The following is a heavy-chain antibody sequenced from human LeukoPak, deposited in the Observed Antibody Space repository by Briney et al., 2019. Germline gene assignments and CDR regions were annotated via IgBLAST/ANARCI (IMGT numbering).Heavy chain of an antibody. CDR3: AREVAASSWSY. J-gene: IGHJ4*02. CDR2: IYYSGST. Sequence: PSETLSLTCTVSGGSISSGSYYWGWIRQPPGKGLEWVGSIYYSGSTYYNPSLKSRVTISVDTSKKQFSLELNSVTAADTAVYYCAREVAASSWSYWGQGTLVTVSS. CDR1: GGSISSGSYY. V-gene: IGHV4-39*01. D-gene: IGHD6-13*01.